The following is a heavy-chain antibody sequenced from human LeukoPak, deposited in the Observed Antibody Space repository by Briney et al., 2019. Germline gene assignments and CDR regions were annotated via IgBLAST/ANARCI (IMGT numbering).Heavy chain of an antibody. V-gene: IGHV3-53*01. CDR3: ASWPVGWYGEDS. D-gene: IGHD6-19*01. Sequence: GGSLRLSCAATGLSVSSNFMSWVRQAPGKGLEWVSVIYGGGSTYYADSVKGRFTISRDTPRNTLYLQMNSLRVEDTAVYYCASWPVGWYGEDSWGQGTLVTVSS. J-gene: IGHJ4*02. CDR1: GLSVSSNF. CDR2: IYGGGST.